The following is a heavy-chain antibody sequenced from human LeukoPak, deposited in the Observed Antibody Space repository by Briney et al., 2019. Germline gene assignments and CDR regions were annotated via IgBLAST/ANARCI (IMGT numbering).Heavy chain of an antibody. V-gene: IGHV4-34*01. J-gene: IGHJ4*02. Sequence: PSETLSLTCAVYGGSFSGYYWSWIRQPPGKGLEWIGEINHSGSTNYNPSLKSRVTISVDTSKNQFSLKLSSVTAADTAVYYCARALTGDPYFDYWGQGTLVTVSS. CDR3: ARALTGDPYFDY. CDR1: GGSFSGYY. CDR2: INHSGST. D-gene: IGHD7-27*01.